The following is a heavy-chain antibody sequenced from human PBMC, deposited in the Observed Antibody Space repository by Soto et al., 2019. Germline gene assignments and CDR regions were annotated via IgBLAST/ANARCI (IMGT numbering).Heavy chain of an antibody. D-gene: IGHD3-3*01. CDR1: GYTFTSYG. CDR3: ARRDYDFWSGYYTWFDP. V-gene: IGHV1-18*01. J-gene: IGHJ5*02. Sequence: QVQLVQSGAEVKKPGASVKVSCKASGYTFTSYGISWVRQAPGQGLEWMGWISAYNGNTNYAQKLQGRVTMTTDTSTSTAHMELRSLRSDDTAVYYCARRDYDFWSGYYTWFDPWGQGTLVTVSS. CDR2: ISAYNGNT.